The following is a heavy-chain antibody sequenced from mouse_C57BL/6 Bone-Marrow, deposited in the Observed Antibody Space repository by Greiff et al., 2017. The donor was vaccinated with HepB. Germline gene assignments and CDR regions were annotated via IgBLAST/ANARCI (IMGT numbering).Heavy chain of an antibody. CDR1: GYTFTSYW. Sequence: QVQLQQSGAEFVKPGASVKLSCKASGYTFTSYWMQWVKQRPGQGLEWIGEIDPSDSYINYNQKFKGKSTLTVDKSSSTAYMQLSSLTSEDSAVYYCARGDDEANSDYWGQGTTLTVSS. D-gene: IGHD3-2*02. V-gene: IGHV1-50*01. J-gene: IGHJ2*01. CDR2: IDPSDSYI. CDR3: ARGDDEANSDY.